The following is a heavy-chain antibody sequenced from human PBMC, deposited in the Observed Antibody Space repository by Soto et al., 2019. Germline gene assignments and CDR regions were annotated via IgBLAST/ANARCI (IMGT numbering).Heavy chain of an antibody. CDR2: IYYSGST. J-gene: IGHJ5*02. CDR1: GGSISSYY. V-gene: IGHV4-59*01. Sequence: PSETLSLTCTVSGGSISSYYWSWIRQPPGKGLEWIGYIYYSGSTNYNPSLKSRVTISVDTSKNQFSLKLSSVTAADTAVYYCARVGVTGYSSSWYLNWFDPWGQGTLVTVS. CDR3: ARVGVTGYSSSWYLNWFDP. D-gene: IGHD6-13*01.